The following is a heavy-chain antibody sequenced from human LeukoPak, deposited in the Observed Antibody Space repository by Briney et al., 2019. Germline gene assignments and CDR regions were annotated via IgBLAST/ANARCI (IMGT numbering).Heavy chain of an antibody. Sequence: GASVKVSCKASGYTFTTYPIHWLRQAPGQRLEWMAWISAGNGDTKYSQKFQGRVTITRDTSASTAYMELSSLRSEDTAVYYCARTTRNQWLASFDYWGQGTLVTVSS. CDR2: ISAGNGDT. D-gene: IGHD6-19*01. J-gene: IGHJ4*02. CDR1: GYTFTTYP. V-gene: IGHV1-3*01. CDR3: ARTTRNQWLASFDY.